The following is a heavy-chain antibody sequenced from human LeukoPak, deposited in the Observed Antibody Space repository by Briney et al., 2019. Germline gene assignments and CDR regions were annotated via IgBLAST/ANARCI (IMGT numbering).Heavy chain of an antibody. CDR1: GFTFDDYA. D-gene: IGHD4-17*01. J-gene: IGHJ4*02. Sequence: SLRLSCAASGFTFDDYAMHWVRQAPGKGLEWVSGISWNSGSIGYADSVKGRFTISRDNAKNSLYLQMNSLRAEDTALYYCAKAEGGDYENPFDYWGQGTLVTVSS. CDR2: ISWNSGSI. CDR3: AKAEGGDYENPFDY. V-gene: IGHV3-9*01.